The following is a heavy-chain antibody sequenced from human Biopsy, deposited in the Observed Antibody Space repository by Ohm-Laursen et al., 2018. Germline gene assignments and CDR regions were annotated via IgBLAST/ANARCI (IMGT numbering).Heavy chain of an antibody. CDR2: IYYNGST. CDR3: ARHPPAPNWTFDY. V-gene: IGHV4-59*08. CDR1: GGSVSGYY. Sequence: SDTLSLTCPVSGGSVSGYYWSWIRQPPGKGLEWIGYIYYNGSTNYNPSLKSRVTISVDTSKNQFSLKLNSVTAADTAVYSCARHPPAPNWTFDYWGQGTQVTVSS. J-gene: IGHJ4*02. D-gene: IGHD3/OR15-3a*01.